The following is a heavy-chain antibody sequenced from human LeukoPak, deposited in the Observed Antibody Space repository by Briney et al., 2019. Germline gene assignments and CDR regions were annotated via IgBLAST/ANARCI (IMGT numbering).Heavy chain of an antibody. D-gene: IGHD3-10*01. J-gene: IGHJ4*02. CDR3: ARTPLGSGSYDY. CDR2: INWNGGST. CDR1: GFTFDDYG. V-gene: IGHV3-20*01. Sequence: GGSLRLSCAASGFTFDDYGMSWVRQAPGKGLEWVSGINWNGGSTGYADSVKGRFTISRDNAKNSLYLQMNSLRVEDTALYHCARTPLGSGSYDYRGQGTLVTVSS.